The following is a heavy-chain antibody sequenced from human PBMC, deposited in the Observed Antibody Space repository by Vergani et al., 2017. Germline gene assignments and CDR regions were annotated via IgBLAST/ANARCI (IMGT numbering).Heavy chain of an antibody. V-gene: IGHV4-38-2*01. CDR2: IYRTGRT. CDR3: ARRSGIVYDIFSGTQYFFDF. J-gene: IGHJ4*02. Sequence: QVQLQESGPGLVKPSETLSLTCAVSGFSIDNGYYWDWIRQPPGKGLEWIGSIYRTGRTHFNPSLKSRVTISVDTSNNHFSLRLNSLTAADTAVYYCARRSGIVYDIFSGTQYFFDFWGLGTRVTVSS. D-gene: IGHD3-9*01. CDR1: GFSIDNGYY.